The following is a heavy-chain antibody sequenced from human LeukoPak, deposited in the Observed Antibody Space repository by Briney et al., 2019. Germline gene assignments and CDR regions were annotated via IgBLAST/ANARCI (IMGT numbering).Heavy chain of an antibody. CDR1: GFTFSTYA. CDR2: FSVTDKTT. V-gene: IGHV3-23*01. CDR3: AKDPSVYYGDYIIR. J-gene: IGHJ4*02. Sequence: GGSLRLSCAASGFTFSTYAMSWVRQAPGKGLEWVSGFSVTDKTTYYADSVKGRFTISRDNSKNTLYLQMSSLRVEDTAVYYCAKDPSVYYGDYIIRWGQGTLVIVSS. D-gene: IGHD4-17*01.